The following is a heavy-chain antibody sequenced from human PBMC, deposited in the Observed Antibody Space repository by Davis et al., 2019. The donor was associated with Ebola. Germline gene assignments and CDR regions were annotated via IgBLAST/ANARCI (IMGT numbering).Heavy chain of an antibody. CDR1: GFTFSDYY. J-gene: IGHJ4*02. Sequence: GESLKISCAASGFTFSDYYMSWIRQAPGKGLEWVSSISSSSSYIYYADSVKGRFTISRDNAKNSLYLQMNSLRAEDTAVYYCTRGVDYGDYWFDYWGQGTLVTVSS. V-gene: IGHV3-11*05. D-gene: IGHD4-17*01. CDR3: TRGVDYGDYWFDY. CDR2: ISSSSSYI.